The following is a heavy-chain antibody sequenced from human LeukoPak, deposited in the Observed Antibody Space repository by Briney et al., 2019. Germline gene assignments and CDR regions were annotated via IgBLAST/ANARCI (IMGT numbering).Heavy chain of an antibody. D-gene: IGHD5-12*01. CDR2: IYSGGST. J-gene: IGHJ6*02. V-gene: IGHV3-66*01. Sequence: GGSLRLSCAASGFTFSSNYMSWVRQAPGKGLEWVSVIYSGGSTYYADSVKGRFTISRDNSKNTLYLQMNSLRAEDTAVYYCARAPYDQYYYYYYGMDVWGQGTTVTVSS. CDR3: ARAPYDQYYYYYYGMDV. CDR1: GFTFSSNY.